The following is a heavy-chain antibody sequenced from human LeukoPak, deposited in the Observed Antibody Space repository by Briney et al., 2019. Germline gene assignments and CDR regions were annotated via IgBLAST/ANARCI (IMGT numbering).Heavy chain of an antibody. CDR2: ISSSRSGSSI. CDR1: GFTFSDYY. V-gene: IGHV3-11*04. J-gene: IGHJ4*02. CDR3: ASVGY. Sequence: GGSLRLSCAASGFTFSDYYMSWIRQAPGKGLEWVSYISSSRSGSSIFYADSVKGRFTISRDNAKKSLHLQMNSLRAEDTAVYYCASVGYWGQGTLVTVSS.